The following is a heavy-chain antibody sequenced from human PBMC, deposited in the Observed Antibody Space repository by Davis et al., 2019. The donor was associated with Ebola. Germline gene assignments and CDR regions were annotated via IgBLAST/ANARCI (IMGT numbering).Heavy chain of an antibody. CDR1: GFTFSNYA. J-gene: IGHJ4*02. D-gene: IGHD3-10*01. Sequence: GESLKISCAPSGFTFSNYAMTWVRQGPGKGLEWVSAISGSGDDTTFYADSVKGRFTISRDNSNNTLYLQMNSLRPEDTAVYYCAKGKAWFGSGSYWVDNWGRGALVTVSS. CDR3: AKGKAWFGSGSYWVDN. V-gene: IGHV3-23*01. CDR2: ISGSGDDTT.